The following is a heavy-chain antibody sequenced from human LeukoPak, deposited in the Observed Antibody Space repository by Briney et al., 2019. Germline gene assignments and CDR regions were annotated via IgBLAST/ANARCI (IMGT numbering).Heavy chain of an antibody. CDR3: ARAYYYDSSGFVDY. CDR2: IYYSGST. J-gene: IGHJ4*02. CDR1: SGSTSSYY. D-gene: IGHD3-22*01. V-gene: IGHV4-59*08. Sequence: SETLSLTCTVSSGSTSSYYWSWIRQPPGKGLEWIGYIYYSGSTNYNPSLKSRVTISVDTSKNQFSLKLSSVTAADTAVYYCARAYYYDSSGFVDYWGQGTLVTVSS.